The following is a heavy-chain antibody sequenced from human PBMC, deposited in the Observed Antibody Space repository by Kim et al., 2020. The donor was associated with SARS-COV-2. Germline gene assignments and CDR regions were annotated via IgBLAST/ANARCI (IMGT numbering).Heavy chain of an antibody. CDR3: TTALRRRVHYDSSGGHYGMDV. CDR1: GFTFSNAW. CDR2: IKSKTDGGTT. Sequence: GGSLRLSCAASGFTFSNAWMSWVRQAPGKGLEWVGRIKSKTDGGTTDYAAPVKGRFTISRDDSKNTLYLQMNSLKTEDTAVYYCTTALRRRVHYDSSGGHYGMDVWGPGTTVTVSS. D-gene: IGHD3-22*01. V-gene: IGHV3-15*01. J-gene: IGHJ6*02.